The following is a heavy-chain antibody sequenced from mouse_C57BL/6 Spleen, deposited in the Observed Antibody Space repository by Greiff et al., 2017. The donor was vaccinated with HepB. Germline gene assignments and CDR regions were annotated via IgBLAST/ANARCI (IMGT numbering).Heavy chain of an antibody. Sequence: QVQLQQSGAELVKPGASVKLSCKASGYTFTSYWMHWVKQRPGQGLEWIGMIHPNSGSTNYNEKFKSKATLTVDKSSSTAYMQLSSLTSEDSAVYYCAREYGNQYYFDYWGQGTTLTVSS. CDR1: GYTFTSYW. V-gene: IGHV1-64*01. D-gene: IGHD2-10*02. J-gene: IGHJ2*01. CDR3: AREYGNQYYFDY. CDR2: IHPNSGST.